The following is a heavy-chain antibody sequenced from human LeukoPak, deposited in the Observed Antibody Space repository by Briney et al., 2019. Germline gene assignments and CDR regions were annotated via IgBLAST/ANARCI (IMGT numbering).Heavy chain of an antibody. Sequence: GGSLRLSCAASGFTFSSYAMHWVRQAPGKRLEWVAVISYDGSNKYYADSVKGRFTISRDNSKNTLYLQMNSLRAEDTAVYYCAIHSSSWYEGYFDYWGQGTLVSVSS. D-gene: IGHD6-13*01. CDR2: ISYDGSNK. CDR3: AIHSSSWYEGYFDY. CDR1: GFTFSSYA. V-gene: IGHV3-30-3*01. J-gene: IGHJ4*02.